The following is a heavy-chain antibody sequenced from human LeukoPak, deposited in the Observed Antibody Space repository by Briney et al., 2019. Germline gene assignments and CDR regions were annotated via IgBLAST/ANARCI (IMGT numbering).Heavy chain of an antibody. CDR2: ISGSSTYI. CDR1: GFTFSSYS. CDR3: ARDHSSGRYFDF. Sequence: GGSLRLSCADSGFTFSSYSMNWVRQAPGKGLEWVSSISGSSTYIDYADSVKGRFTISRDNAKNALYLQMDSPRAEDTAVYYCARDHSSGRYFDFWGQGTLVAVSS. D-gene: IGHD3-22*01. J-gene: IGHJ4*02. V-gene: IGHV3-21*01.